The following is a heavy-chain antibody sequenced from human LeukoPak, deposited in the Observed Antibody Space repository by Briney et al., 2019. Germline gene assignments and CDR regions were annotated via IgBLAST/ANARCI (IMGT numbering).Heavy chain of an antibody. V-gene: IGHV1-8*01. CDR3: ARHSSSWYRAHEAGDHWFDP. CDR1: GYTFTSYD. Sequence: ASVKVSCKASGYTFTSYDINGVRQATGQGLEWMGRMNPNSGNTGYAQKFQGRVTMTRDTYISPAYMELSRLRSDDTAVYYCARHSSSWYRAHEAGDHWFDPWGQGTLVTVSS. J-gene: IGHJ5*02. CDR2: MNPNSGNT. D-gene: IGHD6-13*01.